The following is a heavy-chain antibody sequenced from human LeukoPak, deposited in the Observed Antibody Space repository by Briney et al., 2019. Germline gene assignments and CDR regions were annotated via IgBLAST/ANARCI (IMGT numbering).Heavy chain of an antibody. CDR3: ARLGPASSGWPESFDY. J-gene: IGHJ4*02. D-gene: IGHD6-19*01. CDR1: GFTFNSYW. CDR2: MKRDGSEK. V-gene: IGHV3-7*03. Sequence: PGGSLRLSCAASGFTFNSYWMNWVRQAPGKGLEWVANMKRDGSEKYYVDSVKGRFTISRDNAKNSLDLQMNSLRVEDTAVYYCARLGPASSGWPESFDYWGQGTLVTVSS.